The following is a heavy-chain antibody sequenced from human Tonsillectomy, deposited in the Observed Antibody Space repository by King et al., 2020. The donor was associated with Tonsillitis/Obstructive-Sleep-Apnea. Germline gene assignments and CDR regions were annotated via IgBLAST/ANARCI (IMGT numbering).Heavy chain of an antibody. J-gene: IGHJ6*03. CDR2: IRSKAYGGTT. Sequence: QLVQSGGGLVKPGRSLRLSCTASGFTFGDYAMSWFRQAPGKGLEWVGFIRSKAYGGTTEYAASVKGRFTISRDDSKSIAYLQMNSLNTEDTAVYYCTREYDDYGDVYYYYMDVWGKGTTVTVSS. CDR1: GFTFGDYA. V-gene: IGHV3-49*05. CDR3: TREYDDYGDVYYYYMDV. D-gene: IGHD4-17*01.